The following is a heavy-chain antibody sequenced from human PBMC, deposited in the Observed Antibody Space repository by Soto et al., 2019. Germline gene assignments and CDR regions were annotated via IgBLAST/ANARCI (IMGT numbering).Heavy chain of an antibody. CDR3: VRATLGASERGHHHHGLDV. CDR1: GFKFHLYA. Sequence: PGGSLRLSCEASGFKFHLYAMTWVRQAPGKGLEWVSTLTYSGTTYYADSVKGRFTISRDNSNNALFLQIHALRPDDTALYFCVRATLGASERGHHHHGLDVRGPGTTVTVSS. CDR2: LTYSGTT. V-gene: IGHV3-23*01. D-gene: IGHD1-26*01. J-gene: IGHJ6*01.